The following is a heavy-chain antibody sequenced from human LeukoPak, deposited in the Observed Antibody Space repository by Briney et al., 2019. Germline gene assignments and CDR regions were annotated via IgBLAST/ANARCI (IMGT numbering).Heavy chain of an antibody. J-gene: IGHJ4*02. CDR1: GFTFSSYA. D-gene: IGHD6-19*01. CDR2: ISGSGGST. V-gene: IGHV3-23*01. Sequence: GGSLRLSCAASGFTFSSYAMSWVRQAPGKGLEWVSAISGSGGSTYYADSVKGRFTISRDNSKNTLYLQMNSLRAEDTAVYYCAKGMGYSSGWRTYFDYSGQGTLVTVSS. CDR3: AKGMGYSSGWRTYFDY.